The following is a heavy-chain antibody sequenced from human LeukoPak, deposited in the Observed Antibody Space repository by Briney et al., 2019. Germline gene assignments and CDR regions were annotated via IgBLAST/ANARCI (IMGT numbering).Heavy chain of an antibody. Sequence: SSETLSLTCAVYGGSFSGYYWSWIRQPPGKGLEWIGEINHSGSTNYNPSLKSRVTISVDTSKNQFSLKLSSVTAADTAVYYCARLTLDTAMAPNWFDSWGQGTLVTVSS. CDR3: ARLTLDTAMAPNWFDS. CDR2: INHSGST. D-gene: IGHD5-18*01. J-gene: IGHJ5*01. CDR1: GGSFSGYY. V-gene: IGHV4-34*01.